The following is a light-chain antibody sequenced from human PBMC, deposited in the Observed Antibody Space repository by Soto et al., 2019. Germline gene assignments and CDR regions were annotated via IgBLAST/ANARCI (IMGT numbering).Light chain of an antibody. J-gene: IGKJ5*01. CDR1: EGISRW. Sequence: DIQMTQSPSTLSASLGDRVTITCRASEGISRWLAWYQQKPGKAPKLLIYKASSLESGVPSRFSGSGSGTEFTLTINSLQADDFATYYCQQHNSFSITFGQGTRLEIK. V-gene: IGKV1-5*03. CDR3: QQHNSFSIT. CDR2: KAS.